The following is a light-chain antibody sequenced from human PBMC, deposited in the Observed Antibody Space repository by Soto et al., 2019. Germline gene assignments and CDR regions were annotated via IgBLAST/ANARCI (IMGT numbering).Light chain of an antibody. V-gene: IGKV4-1*01. CDR1: QNVLYSSNNKNY. J-gene: IGKJ1*01. CDR3: QQYYSTPPT. Sequence: DIVMTQSPDSLAVSLGERATINCKSSQNVLYSSNNKNYLAWYQQKPGQPPKLLIYWASTRESGVRDRFSGSGSETDFTLTISSLQAEDVAVYYCQQYYSTPPTFGQGTKVEIK. CDR2: WAS.